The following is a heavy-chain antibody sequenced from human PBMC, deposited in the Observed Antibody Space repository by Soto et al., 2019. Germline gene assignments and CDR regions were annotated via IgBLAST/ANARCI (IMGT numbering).Heavy chain of an antibody. V-gene: IGHV3-30*18. CDR3: AKDVTVRYFHWSPGFDP. CDR1: GLTFSSYG. Sequence: GGSLRLSCAASGLTFSSYGMHWVRQAPGKGLEWVAVISYDGSNKYYADSVKGRFTISRDNSKNTLYLQMNSLRAEDTAVYYCAKDVTVRYFHWSPGFDPWGPGTLVTVAT. D-gene: IGHD3-9*01. J-gene: IGHJ5*02. CDR2: ISYDGSNK.